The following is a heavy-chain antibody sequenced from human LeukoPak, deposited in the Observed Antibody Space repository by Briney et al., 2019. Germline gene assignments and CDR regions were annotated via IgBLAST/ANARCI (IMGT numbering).Heavy chain of an antibody. Sequence: GGSLRLSCAASGFTFSTYSMNWVRQAPGKGLEWISYISSSSTAIYYADSVKGRSTISRDNAKSSLYLQMNSLRAEDTAVYYCARESVQQLSPWGQGALVTVSS. J-gene: IGHJ5*02. CDR2: ISSSSTAI. CDR3: ARESVQQLSP. CDR1: GFTFSTYS. V-gene: IGHV3-48*01. D-gene: IGHD6-13*01.